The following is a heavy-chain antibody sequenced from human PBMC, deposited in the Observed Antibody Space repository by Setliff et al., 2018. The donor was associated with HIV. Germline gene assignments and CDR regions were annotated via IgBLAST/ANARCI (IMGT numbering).Heavy chain of an antibody. J-gene: IGHJ6*02. CDR2: IYPSGSIHPSGAT. CDR3: ARGGPTVAYGVDV. V-gene: IGHV4-38-2*01. D-gene: IGHD4-17*01. Sequence: SETLSLTCAVSRSYISGSYYWAWIRQPPGKGLEWIGNIYPSGSIHPSGATNYNPSLKGRVTISLDASNNQFSLKVNSVTAADAAIYYCARGGPTVAYGVDVWGQGTTVTVSS. CDR1: RSYISGSYY.